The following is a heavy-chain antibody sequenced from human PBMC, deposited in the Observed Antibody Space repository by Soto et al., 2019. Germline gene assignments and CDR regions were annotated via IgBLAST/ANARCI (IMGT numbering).Heavy chain of an antibody. V-gene: IGHV5-51*01. CDR3: ARVIAVSHYYYYGMDV. CDR2: IYPADFDT. D-gene: IGHD6-19*01. CDR1: GYSFATSW. J-gene: IGHJ6*02. Sequence: PGESLNISCQGSGYSFATSWIGWVRQVPGRGLEWIGIIYPADFDTKYSPSLEGQVTMSVDKSISTAYLKWNSLKASDTAMYYCARVIAVSHYYYYGMDVWSQGTLVTVSS.